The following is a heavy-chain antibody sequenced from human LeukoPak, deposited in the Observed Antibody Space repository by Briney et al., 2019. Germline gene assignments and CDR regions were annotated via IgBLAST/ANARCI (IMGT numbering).Heavy chain of an antibody. CDR2: INPNSGGT. CDR1: GYTFTGYY. CDR3: ARDRATMVRGVITGDNWFDP. Sequence: ASVKVSCKASGYTFTGYYMHWVRQAPGQGLEWMGWINPNSGGTNYAQKFQGRVTMTRDTSISTAYMELSRLRSDDTAVYYCARDRATMVRGVITGDNWFDPWGQGTLVTVSS. J-gene: IGHJ5*02. D-gene: IGHD3-10*01. V-gene: IGHV1-2*02.